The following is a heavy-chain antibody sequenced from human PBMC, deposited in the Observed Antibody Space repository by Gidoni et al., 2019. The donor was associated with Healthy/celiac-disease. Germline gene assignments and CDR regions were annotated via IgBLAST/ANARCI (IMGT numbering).Heavy chain of an antibody. V-gene: IGHV5-10-1*03. J-gene: IGHJ5*02. CDR2: IDPSDSYT. CDR3: ARHPHYGSGSYAWFDP. CDR1: GTSFTSYW. D-gene: IGHD3-10*01. Sequence: EVQLVQSGAEVKKPGESLRISCKGSGTSFTSYWISWVRQMPGKGLEWMGRIDPSDSYTNYSPSFQGHVTISADKSISTAYLQWSSLKASDTAMYYCARHPHYGSGSYAWFDPWGQGTLVTVSS.